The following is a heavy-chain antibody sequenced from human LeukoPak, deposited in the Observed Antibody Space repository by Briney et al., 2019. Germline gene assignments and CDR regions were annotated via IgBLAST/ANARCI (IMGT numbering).Heavy chain of an antibody. J-gene: IGHJ6*03. CDR2: INHSGCT. CDR1: GGSFSGYY. CDR3: ARGMRGYCSGGSCSYYYYYYMDV. D-gene: IGHD2-15*01. V-gene: IGHV4-34*01. Sequence: PSETLSLTCAVYGGSFSGYYWSWIRQPPGKGLEWIGEINHSGCTNYNPSLKSRVTISVDTSKNQFSLKLSSVTAADTAVYYCARGMRGYCSGGSCSYYYYYYMDVWGKETTVTVSS.